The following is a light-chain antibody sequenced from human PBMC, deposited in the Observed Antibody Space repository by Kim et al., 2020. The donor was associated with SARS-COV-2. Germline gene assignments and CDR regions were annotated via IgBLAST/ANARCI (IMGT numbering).Light chain of an antibody. CDR1: SGSIASNY. J-gene: IGLJ3*02. CDR2: EDN. Sequence: NFMLTQPHSVSESPGKTVTISCTRSSGSIASNYVQWYQQRPGSAPTTVIYEDNQRPSGVPDRFSGSIDSSSNSASLTISGLKTGDGADSPCPSYDNSNLGVLGGGPQL. V-gene: IGLV6-57*04. CDR3: PSYDNSNLGV.